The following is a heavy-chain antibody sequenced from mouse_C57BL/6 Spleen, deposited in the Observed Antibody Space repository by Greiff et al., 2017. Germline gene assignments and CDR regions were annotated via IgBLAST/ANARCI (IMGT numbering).Heavy chain of an antibody. D-gene: IGHD6-1*01. V-gene: IGHV1-50*01. J-gene: IGHJ2*01. CDR2: IDPSDSYT. CDR3: AVASPFDY. Sequence: VQLQQSGAELVKPGASVKLSCKASGYTFTSYWMQWVKQRPGQGLEWIGEIDPSDSYTNYNQKFKGKATLTVDTSSSPAYMQLSSLTSEDSAVYYCAVASPFDYWGQGTTLTVSS. CDR1: GYTFTSYW.